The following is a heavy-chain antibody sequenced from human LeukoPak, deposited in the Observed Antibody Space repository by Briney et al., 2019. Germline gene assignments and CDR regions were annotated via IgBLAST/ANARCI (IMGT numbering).Heavy chain of an antibody. D-gene: IGHD3-22*01. J-gene: IGHJ4*02. V-gene: IGHV1-46*01. CDR1: GYTFTSYY. CDR2: INPSGGST. Sequence: ASVKVSCKASGYTFTSYYMHWVRQAPGQGLEWMGIINPSGGSTSYAQKFQGRVTMTRDTSTSTVYMELSSLGSEDTAVYYCARDLDYYDSSGFFDYWGQGTLVTVSS. CDR3: ARDLDYYDSSGFFDY.